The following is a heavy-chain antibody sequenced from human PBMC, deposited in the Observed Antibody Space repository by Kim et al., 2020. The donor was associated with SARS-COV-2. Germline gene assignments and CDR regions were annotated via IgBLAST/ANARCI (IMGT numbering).Heavy chain of an antibody. CDR2: IYYSGST. CDR1: GGSISSGDYY. Sequence: SETLSLTCTVSGGSISSGDYYWSWIRQHPGKGLEWIGYIYYSGSTYYNPSLKSRVTISVDTSKNQFSLNLSSVTAADTAVYYCASDSSGYYPDYWGQGTLVTVSS. CDR3: ASDSSGYYPDY. V-gene: IGHV4-31*03. J-gene: IGHJ4*02. D-gene: IGHD3-22*01.